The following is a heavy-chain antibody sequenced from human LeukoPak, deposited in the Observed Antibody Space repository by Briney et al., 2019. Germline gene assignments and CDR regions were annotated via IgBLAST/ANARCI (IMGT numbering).Heavy chain of an antibody. Sequence: PGTSLRLSCAASGFTFTSYGMHWVRQAPGKGLEWVALISSDGGNENYADSVRGRFTISRDNSKNTLYLQMNSLSSEDTAVYYCARGRYCSSTSCHPRAFDIWGQGTMVTVSS. D-gene: IGHD2-2*01. V-gene: IGHV3-30*03. CDR3: ARGRYCSSTSCHPRAFDI. J-gene: IGHJ3*02. CDR2: ISSDGGNE. CDR1: GFTFTSYG.